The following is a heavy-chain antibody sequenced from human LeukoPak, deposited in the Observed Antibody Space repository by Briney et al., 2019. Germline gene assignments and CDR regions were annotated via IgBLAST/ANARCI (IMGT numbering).Heavy chain of an antibody. CDR1: GYSFTSYW. J-gene: IGHJ4*02. D-gene: IGHD1-1*01. V-gene: IGHV5-51*01. CDR2: FYPGDSDS. Sequence: GESLKISCKGSGYSFTSYWIGWVRQMPGKGLEWMGMFYPGDSDSRYSPSFQGQVTISADNSITTAYLQWNSLKASDTAIYYCARGPRGGNWNEALDYWGQGTLVTVSS. CDR3: ARGPRGGNWNEALDY.